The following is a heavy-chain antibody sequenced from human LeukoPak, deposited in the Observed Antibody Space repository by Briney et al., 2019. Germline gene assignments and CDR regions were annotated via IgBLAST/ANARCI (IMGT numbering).Heavy chain of an antibody. Sequence: GGSLRLSCAASGFTFSTYWMHWVRQAPGKGLVWVSHINVDGSGETYADSVKGGFIISRDNAKNTLYLHMNSLRAEDTAVYYCARATRICSSGWYYFFDYWGQGTLVTVSS. D-gene: IGHD6-19*01. V-gene: IGHV3-74*01. CDR2: INVDGSGE. CDR3: ARATRICSSGWYYFFDY. CDR1: GFTFSTYW. J-gene: IGHJ4*02.